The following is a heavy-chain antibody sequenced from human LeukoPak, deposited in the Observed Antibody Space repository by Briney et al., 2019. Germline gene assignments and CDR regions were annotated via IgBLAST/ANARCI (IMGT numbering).Heavy chain of an antibody. J-gene: IGHJ4*02. Sequence: PGGSLRLSCAASGFTFSSYSMNWVRQAPGKGLEWVGRIKSKTDGGTTDYAAPVKGRFTISRDDSKNTLYLQMNSLKTEDTAVYYCTTLGIAVAGKCYWGQGTLVTVSS. CDR3: TTLGIAVAGKCY. V-gene: IGHV3-15*01. CDR2: IKSKTDGGTT. D-gene: IGHD6-19*01. CDR1: GFTFSSYS.